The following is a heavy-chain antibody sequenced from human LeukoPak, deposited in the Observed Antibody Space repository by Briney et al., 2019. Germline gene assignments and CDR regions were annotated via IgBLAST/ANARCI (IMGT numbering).Heavy chain of an antibody. D-gene: IGHD3-3*01. Sequence: PSETLSLTCTVSGDSISTYYWSWIRQPPGKGLEWIAYIDYRGSTTYNPSLRSRVTISVDTSKNQFSLKLSSVTAADTAVYYCARGRGTISFPSGGMDVWGQGTTVTVSS. V-gene: IGHV4-59*12. CDR1: GDSISTYY. CDR3: ARGRGTISFPSGGMDV. J-gene: IGHJ6*02. CDR2: IDYRGST.